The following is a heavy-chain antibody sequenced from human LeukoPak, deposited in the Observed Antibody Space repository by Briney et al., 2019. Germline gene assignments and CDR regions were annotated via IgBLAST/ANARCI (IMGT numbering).Heavy chain of an antibody. Sequence: PGGSLRLSCAASGFTFSSNYMSWVRQAPGKGLEWVSVIYSGGSTYYADSVKGRFTISRYNSKKTLYLQMNSLRAEDTAVYYCARVSDSSGYRDDAFDIWGQGTMVTVSS. CDR3: ARVSDSSGYRDDAFDI. CDR2: IYSGGST. J-gene: IGHJ3*02. V-gene: IGHV3-66*02. CDR1: GFTFSSNY. D-gene: IGHD3-22*01.